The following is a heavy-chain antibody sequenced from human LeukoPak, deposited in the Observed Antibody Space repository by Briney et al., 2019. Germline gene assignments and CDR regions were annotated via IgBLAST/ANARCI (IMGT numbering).Heavy chain of an antibody. CDR3: ARANKVGATYVFGY. V-gene: IGHV4-30-4*01. CDR1: GGSISSGDYY. D-gene: IGHD1-26*01. CDR2: IYYSGST. J-gene: IGHJ4*02. Sequence: PSETLSLTCTVSGGSISSGDYYWSWIRQPPGKGLEWIGYIYYSGSTYYNPSLKSRVTISVDTSKNQFSLKLSSVTAADTAVYYCARANKVGATYVFGYWGQGTLVTVSS.